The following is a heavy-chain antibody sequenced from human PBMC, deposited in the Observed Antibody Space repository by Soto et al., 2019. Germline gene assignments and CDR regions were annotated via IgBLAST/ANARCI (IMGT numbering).Heavy chain of an antibody. CDR3: AAPGNCSGGSCYGDAFDI. J-gene: IGHJ3*02. CDR2: IYYSGST. Sequence: SETLSLTCTVSGGSISSGGYYWSWIRQHPGKGLEWIGYIYYSGSTYYNPSLKSRVTISVDTSKNQFSLKLSSVTAADTAVYYCAAPGNCSGGSCYGDAFDIWGQGTMVTVSS. D-gene: IGHD2-15*01. CDR1: GGSISSGGYY. V-gene: IGHV4-31*03.